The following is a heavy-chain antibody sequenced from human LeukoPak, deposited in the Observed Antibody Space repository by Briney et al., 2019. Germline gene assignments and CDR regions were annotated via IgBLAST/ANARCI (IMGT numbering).Heavy chain of an antibody. CDR1: GSSFRTHA. Sequence: PGGSLRLSCAASGSSFRTHAMHGVRQAPGKGLEWVGVISYDGSDKYYVDSVKGRFTISRDNSKNTLYLQMNSLRAEDTAVYYCAGAIGYFDYWGQGTLVTVSS. V-gene: IGHV3-30*03. D-gene: IGHD2-21*01. J-gene: IGHJ4*02. CDR3: AGAIGYFDY. CDR2: ISYDGSDK.